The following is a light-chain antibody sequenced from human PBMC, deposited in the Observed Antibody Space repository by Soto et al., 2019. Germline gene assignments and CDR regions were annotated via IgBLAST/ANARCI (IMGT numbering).Light chain of an antibody. V-gene: IGLV2-14*02. J-gene: IGLJ1*01. CDR2: EGI. CDR3: SSYAGSSNV. Sequence: QSALTQPASVSGSPGQSITISCTGSSSDVGISNLVSWFQQRPGKAPKLLIYEGIKRPSGASNRFSGSKSGNTASLTISGLQAEDEADYYCSSYAGSSNVFGTGTKLTVL. CDR1: SSDVGISNL.